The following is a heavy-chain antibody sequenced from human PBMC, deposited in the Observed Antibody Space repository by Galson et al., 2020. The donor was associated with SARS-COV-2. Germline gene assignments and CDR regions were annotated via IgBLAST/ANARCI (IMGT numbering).Heavy chain of an antibody. Sequence: NSSETLSLTCTVSSGSISTTSYYWGWIRQPPGKGLEWIGSIYYTGSTYSNPSLKSRVIISVDTSKNQFSLKLNSVTAADTAVYYCARVGGCSGGSCYSPQYFDYWGQGTLVTVSS. J-gene: IGHJ4*02. V-gene: IGHV4-39*07. D-gene: IGHD2-15*01. CDR1: SGSISTTSYY. CDR3: ARVGGCSGGSCYSPQYFDY. CDR2: IYYTGST.